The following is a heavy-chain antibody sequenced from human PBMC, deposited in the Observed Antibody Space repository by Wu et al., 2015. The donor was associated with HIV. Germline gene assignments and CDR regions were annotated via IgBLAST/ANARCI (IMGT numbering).Heavy chain of an antibody. V-gene: IGHV1-18*01. D-gene: IGHD2-2*01. CDR2: ISAYNGNT. CDR3: ARDRLLCSSTSCYNTFDAFDI. CDR1: GYTFTSYG. J-gene: IGHJ3*02. Sequence: QVQLVQSGAEVKKPGASVKVSCKASGYTFTSYGISWVRQAPGQGLEWMGWISAYNGNTNYAQKLQGRVTMTTDTSTSTAYMELRSLRSDDTAVYYCARDRLLCSSTSCYNTFDAFDIWGQGTMVTVSS.